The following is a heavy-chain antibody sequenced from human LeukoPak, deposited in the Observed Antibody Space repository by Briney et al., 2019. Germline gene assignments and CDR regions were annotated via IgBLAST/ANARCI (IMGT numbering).Heavy chain of an antibody. J-gene: IGHJ4*02. CDR2: IYYSGRT. Sequence: SETLSLTCTVSGDSISSYFWSWIRQSPGKGLEWIGYIYYSGRTNYNPSLKSRVTISVDTSKNQFSLRLSSVTAADTAVYYCARVTGYIVEDYFDYWGQGTLVTVSS. D-gene: IGHD3-22*01. CDR3: ARVTGYIVEDYFDY. CDR1: GDSISSYF. V-gene: IGHV4-59*01.